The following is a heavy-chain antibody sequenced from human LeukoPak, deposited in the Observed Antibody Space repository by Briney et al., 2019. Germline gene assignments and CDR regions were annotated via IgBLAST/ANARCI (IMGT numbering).Heavy chain of an antibody. J-gene: IGHJ4*02. CDR3: AREIRFLEWLSDY. Sequence: GGSLRLSCAASGFTFSSYWMSWVRQAPGKGLEWVANIKQDGSEKYYVDSAKGRFTISRDNAKNSLYLQMNSLRAEDTAVYYRAREIRFLEWLSDYWGQGTLVTVSS. V-gene: IGHV3-7*01. D-gene: IGHD3-3*01. CDR2: IKQDGSEK. CDR1: GFTFSSYW.